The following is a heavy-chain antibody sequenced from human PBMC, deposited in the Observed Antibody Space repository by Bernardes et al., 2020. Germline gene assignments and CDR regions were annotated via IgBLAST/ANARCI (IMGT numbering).Heavy chain of an antibody. CDR1: GFPFSSYA. Sequence: GEAHSLSCAAFGFPFSSYAMSWVRQAPGKVLEWVSAISGSGGSPYSADSVKGRFTISRDNSKKTLYLQMNSLRAEDTAVYYCAKAKAWDYYDFLSGPFDIWCQGTMVTGSA. CDR3: AKAKAWDYYDFLSGPFDI. D-gene: IGHD3-3*01. J-gene: IGHJ3*02. CDR2: ISGSGGSP. V-gene: IGHV3-23*01.